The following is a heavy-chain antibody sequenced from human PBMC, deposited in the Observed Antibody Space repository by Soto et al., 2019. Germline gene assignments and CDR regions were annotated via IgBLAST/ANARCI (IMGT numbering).Heavy chain of an antibody. V-gene: IGHV1-18*01. CDR2: ISAYKGNT. J-gene: IGHJ4*02. CDR3: ARDRSTSEY. CDR1: GYTLSKNG. Sequence: QVQLVQSGAEVKEPGASVKVSCKASGYTLSKNGISWVRQAPGQGLEWMGWISAYKGNTDYAQKFQDRVTMTTDTSTNTAYMELRSLTSDDTAVYYGARDRSTSEYWGQGTLVTVSA. D-gene: IGHD2-2*01.